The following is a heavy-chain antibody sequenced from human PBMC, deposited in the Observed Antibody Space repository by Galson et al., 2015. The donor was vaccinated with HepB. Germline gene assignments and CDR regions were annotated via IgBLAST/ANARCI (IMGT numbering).Heavy chain of an antibody. J-gene: IGHJ6*02. CDR2: ISYDGSNK. V-gene: IGHV3-30*04. CDR1: GFTFSSYA. CDR3: ARDREMGMDV. Sequence: SLRLSCAASGFTFSSYAMHWVRQAPGKGLEWVAVISYDGSNKYYADSVKGRFTISRDNSENTLYLQMNSLRAEDTAVYYCARDREMGMDVWGQGTTVTVSS.